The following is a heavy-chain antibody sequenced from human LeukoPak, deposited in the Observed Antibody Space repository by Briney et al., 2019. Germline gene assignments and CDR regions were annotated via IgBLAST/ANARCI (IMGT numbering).Heavy chain of an antibody. CDR1: GLTFGNYA. D-gene: IGHD4-17*01. Sequence: PGGSLRLSCAASGLTFGNYALSWVRQAPGKELEWVSGISHSGANTYYSDSVKGRFTISRDNSKNTLYLQMNSLRAEDTAMYYCARVWTATTPDYWGQGALVTVSS. J-gene: IGHJ4*02. CDR3: ARVWTATTPDY. CDR2: ISHSGANT. V-gene: IGHV3-23*01.